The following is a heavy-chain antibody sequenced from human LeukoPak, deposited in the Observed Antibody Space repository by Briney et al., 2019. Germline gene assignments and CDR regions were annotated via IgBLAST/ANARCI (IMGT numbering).Heavy chain of an antibody. CDR3: ARPRREKYTTDHTAFYYYYMDV. CDR1: GGTFSSYA. V-gene: IGHV1-69*05. D-gene: IGHD5-18*01. CDR2: IIPIFGTA. J-gene: IGHJ6*03. Sequence: SVKVSCKASGGTFSSYAISWVRQAPGQGLEWMGGIIPIFGTANYAQKFQGRVTITTDESTSTAYMELSSLRSEDTAVYYCARPRREKYTTDHTAFYYYYMDVWGKGATVTVSS.